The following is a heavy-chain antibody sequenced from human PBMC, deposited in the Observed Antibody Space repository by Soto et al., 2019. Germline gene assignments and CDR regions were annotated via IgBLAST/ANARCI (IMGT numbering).Heavy chain of an antibody. CDR1: GFTFSSYA. CDR3: AKDSDSYSIPDY. D-gene: IGHD6-13*01. Sequence: EVQLLESGGGLVQPGGSLRLSCAASGFTFSSYAMSWVRQAPGKGLEWVSAISGSGGSTYYADSVKGRFTISRDNSKNTLYPQMNSLRAEDTAVYYCAKDSDSYSIPDYWGQGTLVTVFS. J-gene: IGHJ4*02. V-gene: IGHV3-23*01. CDR2: ISGSGGST.